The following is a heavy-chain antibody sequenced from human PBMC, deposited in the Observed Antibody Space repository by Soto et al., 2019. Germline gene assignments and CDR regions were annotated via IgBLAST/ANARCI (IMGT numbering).Heavy chain of an antibody. D-gene: IGHD3-3*01. CDR1: GGSVSSGSYY. CDR2: IYYSGST. Sequence: SETLSLTCTVSGGSVSSGSYYWSWIRQPPGKGLEWIGYIYYSGSTNYNPSLKSRVTISVDTSKNQFSLKLSSVTAADTAVYYCARGVHHYDFWSGQSGYFDYWGQGTLVTVS. CDR3: ARGVHHYDFWSGQSGYFDY. V-gene: IGHV4-61*01. J-gene: IGHJ4*02.